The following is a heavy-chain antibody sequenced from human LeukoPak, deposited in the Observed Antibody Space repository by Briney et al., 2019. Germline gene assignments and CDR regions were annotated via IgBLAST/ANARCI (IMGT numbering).Heavy chain of an antibody. CDR3: ARSTSGSGYYYYYMDV. Sequence: SETLSLTCSVSGGSISSYYWSWIRQPPGKGLEWIGYIYTSGSTNYNPSLKSRVTISVDTSKNQFSLKLSSVTAADTAVYYCARSTSGSGYYYYYMDVWGKGTTVTVFS. J-gene: IGHJ6*03. V-gene: IGHV4-4*09. CDR1: GGSISSYY. D-gene: IGHD3-10*01. CDR2: IYTSGST.